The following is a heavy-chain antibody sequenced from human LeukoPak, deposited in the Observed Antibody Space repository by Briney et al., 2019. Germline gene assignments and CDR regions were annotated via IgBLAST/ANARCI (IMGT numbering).Heavy chain of an antibody. CDR3: AGGSSSGRYYYYYGMDV. V-gene: IGHV4-59*08. D-gene: IGHD6-6*01. J-gene: IGHJ6*02. Sequence: KSSETLSLTCTVSGGSISSYYWSWIRQPPGKGLEWIGYIYYSGSTNYNPSLKSRVTISVDTSKNQFSLKLSSVTAADTAVYYCAGGSSSGRYYYYYGMDVWGQGTTVTVSS. CDR1: GGSISSYY. CDR2: IYYSGST.